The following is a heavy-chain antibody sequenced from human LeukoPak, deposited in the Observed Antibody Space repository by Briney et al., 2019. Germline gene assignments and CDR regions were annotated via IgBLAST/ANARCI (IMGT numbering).Heavy chain of an antibody. Sequence: PSETLSLTCTVSGGSISSSYWSWIRQPPGKGLEWIGYIYYSGNTNYNPSLKSRVTISVDTSKNQFSLKLSSVTAADTAVYYCARYYDSTGSFDYWGQGTLVTVSS. D-gene: IGHD3-22*01. CDR3: ARYYDSTGSFDY. CDR2: IYYSGNT. V-gene: IGHV4-59*01. CDR1: GGSISSSY. J-gene: IGHJ4*02.